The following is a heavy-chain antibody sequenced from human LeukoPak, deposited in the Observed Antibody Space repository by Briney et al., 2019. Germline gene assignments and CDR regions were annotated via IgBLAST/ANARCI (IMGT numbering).Heavy chain of an antibody. CDR2: ITWVGGST. V-gene: IGHV3-43*01. CDR3: ATERLRYFHH. Sequence: GGSLRLSCAASGFTFSEYTMHWVRQTPGKGLEWVSLITWVGGSTFYADSVKGRFTISRDNSKNSLSLQMNSLTTEDTALYRCATERLRYFHHWGQGTLVTVSS. J-gene: IGHJ4*02. CDR1: GFTFSEYT.